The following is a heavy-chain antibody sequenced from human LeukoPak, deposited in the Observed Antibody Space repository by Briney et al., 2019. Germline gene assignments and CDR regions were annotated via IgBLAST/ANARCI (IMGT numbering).Heavy chain of an antibody. Sequence: AVHVSCKPRRCSLPEYYILGVVQAPAQGLEGMGWVNPNSAGTNYEQKLQGRVTMTRATSISTAYLEARRLRSDDTAVYYCARLRSSSTFDIWGQETMVTVSS. J-gene: IGHJ3*02. CDR3: ARLRSSSTFDI. CDR2: VNPNSAGT. CDR1: RCSLPEYY. D-gene: IGHD6-13*01. V-gene: IGHV1-2*02.